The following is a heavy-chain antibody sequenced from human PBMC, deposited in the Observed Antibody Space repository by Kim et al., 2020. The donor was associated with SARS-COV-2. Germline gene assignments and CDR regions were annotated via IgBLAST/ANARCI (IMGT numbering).Heavy chain of an antibody. CDR1: GFTFSAYD. D-gene: IGHD3-16*01. CDR3: VRDRMGGAFDF. Sequence: GGSLRLSCATSGFTFSAYDMNWVRRAPGKGLEWLSFITKSSTTIYYANSVKGRFTISRDNAKNSLYLQMNSLRDEDTALYYCVRDRMGGAFDFWGQGT. CDR2: ITKSSTTI. J-gene: IGHJ3*01. V-gene: IGHV3-48*02.